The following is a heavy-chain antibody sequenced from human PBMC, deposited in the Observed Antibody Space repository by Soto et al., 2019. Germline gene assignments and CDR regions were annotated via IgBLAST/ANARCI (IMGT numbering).Heavy chain of an antibody. Sequence: EVQLVESGGGLVKPGGSLRLSCAASGFTFSSYSMNWVRQAPGKGLEWVSSISSSSSYIYYADSVKGRFTISRGNAKNALYRQMNSLRAEDTAVYYCARVSQGIAVAGFDYWGQGTLVTVSS. CDR2: ISSSSSYI. V-gene: IGHV3-21*01. CDR3: ARVSQGIAVAGFDY. D-gene: IGHD6-19*01. CDR1: GFTFSSYS. J-gene: IGHJ4*02.